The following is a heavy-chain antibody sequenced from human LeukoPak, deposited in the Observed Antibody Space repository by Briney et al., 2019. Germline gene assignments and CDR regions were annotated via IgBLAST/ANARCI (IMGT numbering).Heavy chain of an antibody. CDR2: IYHSGST. Sequence: SETLSLTCTVSGYSISSGYYWGWIWQPPGKGLEWIGSIYHSGSTYYNPSLQSRVTISVDTSKNQFSLKLSSVTAADTAVYYCARAQSGGYDYAYWGQGTLVTVSS. D-gene: IGHD5-12*01. V-gene: IGHV4-38-2*02. CDR3: ARAQSGGYDYAY. CDR1: GYSISSGYY. J-gene: IGHJ4*02.